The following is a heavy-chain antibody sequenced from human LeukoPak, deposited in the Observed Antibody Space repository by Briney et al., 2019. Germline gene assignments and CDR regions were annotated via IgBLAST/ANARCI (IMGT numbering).Heavy chain of an antibody. V-gene: IGHV1-2*02. Sequence: ASVKVSCKASGYTXSGYYMHWVRQAPGQGLEWMGWINANSGGTNYAQKFQGRVTMTRDTSISTAYMELIRLRSADTAVYYCARVGRAFTARSSFFDYWGQGTLVTVSS. CDR2: INANSGGT. J-gene: IGHJ4*02. D-gene: IGHD6-6*01. CDR3: ARVGRAFTARSSFFDY. CDR1: GYTXSGYY.